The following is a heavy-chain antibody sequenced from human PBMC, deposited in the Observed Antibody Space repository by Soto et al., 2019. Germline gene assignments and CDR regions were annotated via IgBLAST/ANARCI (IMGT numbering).Heavy chain of an antibody. CDR1: GFTFSSYA. J-gene: IGHJ6*02. Sequence: GGSLRLSCAASGFTFSSYAMSWVRQAPGKGLEWVSAISGSGGSTYYADSVKGRFTISRDNSKNTLYLQMNSLRAEDTAVYYCAKYRWLPRTRYYYYYYGMDVWGQGTTVTV. D-gene: IGHD3-22*01. CDR3: AKYRWLPRTRYYYYYYGMDV. V-gene: IGHV3-23*01. CDR2: ISGSGGST.